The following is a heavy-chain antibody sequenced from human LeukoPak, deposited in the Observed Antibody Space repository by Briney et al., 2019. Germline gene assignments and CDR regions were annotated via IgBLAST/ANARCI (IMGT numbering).Heavy chain of an antibody. CDR1: GYSFTSYA. CDR3: ARGIKRPHYGGPQEYYGMDV. Sequence: ASVKVSCKASGYSFTSYAMNWVRQAPGQGLEWMGWINTNTENPTYAQGFTGRFVFSLDTSVSTAYLQISSLKAEDTAVYYCARGIKRPHYGGPQEYYGMDVWGQGTTVTVSS. V-gene: IGHV7-4-1*02. J-gene: IGHJ6*02. D-gene: IGHD4-23*01. CDR2: INTNTENP.